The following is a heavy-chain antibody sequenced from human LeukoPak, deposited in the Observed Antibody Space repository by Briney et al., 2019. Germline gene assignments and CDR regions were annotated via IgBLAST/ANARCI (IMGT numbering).Heavy chain of an antibody. Sequence: PSETLSLTCTVSGGSISSSSYYWGWIRQPPGKGLERIGSIYYSGSTYYNPSLKSRVTISVDTSKNQFSLKLSSVTAADTAVYYCARAPVGNGPDYWGQGTLVTVSS. CDR1: GGSISSSSYY. D-gene: IGHD7-27*01. CDR3: ARAPVGNGPDY. J-gene: IGHJ4*02. CDR2: IYYSGST. V-gene: IGHV4-39*01.